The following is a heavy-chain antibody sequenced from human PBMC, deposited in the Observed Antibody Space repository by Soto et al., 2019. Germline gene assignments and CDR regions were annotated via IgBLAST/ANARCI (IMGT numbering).Heavy chain of an antibody. D-gene: IGHD3-22*01. Sequence: GGSLRLSCAASGFTFSSYEMNWVRQAPGKGLEWVSYISSSGSTIYYADSVKGRFTISRDNAKNSLYLQMNSLRAEDTAVYYCASPSSHYDSSGYYYFDYWGQGTLVTVSS. CDR3: ASPSSHYDSSGYYYFDY. J-gene: IGHJ4*02. CDR2: ISSSGSTI. V-gene: IGHV3-48*03. CDR1: GFTFSSYE.